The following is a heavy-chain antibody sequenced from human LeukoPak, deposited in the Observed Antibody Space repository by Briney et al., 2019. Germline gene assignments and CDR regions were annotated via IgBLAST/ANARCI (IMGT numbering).Heavy chain of an antibody. CDR2: INPSGGST. CDR1: GYTFTSYY. J-gene: IGHJ4*02. CDR3: ARDQSAYYYDSSGYYRY. V-gene: IGHV1-46*01. Sequence: ASVKVSCEASGYTFTSYYMHWVRQAPGQGLEWMGIINPSGGSTSYAQKFQGRVTMTRDTSTSTVYMELSSLRSEDTAVYYCARDQSAYYYDSSGYYRYWGQGTLVTVSS. D-gene: IGHD3-22*01.